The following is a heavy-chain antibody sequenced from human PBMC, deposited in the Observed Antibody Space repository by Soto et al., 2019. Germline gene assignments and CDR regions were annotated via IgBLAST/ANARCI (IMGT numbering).Heavy chain of an antibody. CDR2: ISSSGSTI. J-gene: IGHJ4*02. D-gene: IGHD2-2*01. CDR3: AREGIVTSPFDY. CDR1: GFTFSSYE. V-gene: IGHV3-48*03. Sequence: GGSLRLSCAASGFTFSSYEMNGVRQAPGKGLEWVSYISSSGSTIYYADSVKGRFTISRDNAKNSLYLQMNSLRAEDTAVYYCAREGIVTSPFDYWGQGTLVTVSS.